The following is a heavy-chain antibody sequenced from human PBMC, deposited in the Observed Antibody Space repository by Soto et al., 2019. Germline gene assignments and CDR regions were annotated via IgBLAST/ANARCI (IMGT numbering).Heavy chain of an antibody. CDR1: GFTFSSYS. J-gene: IGHJ3*02. CDR3: ARDLGRRDAFDI. V-gene: IGHV3-48*01. Sequence: GSLRLSCAASGFTFSSYSMNWVRQAPGKGLEWVSYISSSSSTIYYADSVKGRFTISRDNAKNSLYLQKNSLRAEDTAVYYCARDLGRRDAFDIWGQGTMVTVSS. CDR2: ISSSSSTI.